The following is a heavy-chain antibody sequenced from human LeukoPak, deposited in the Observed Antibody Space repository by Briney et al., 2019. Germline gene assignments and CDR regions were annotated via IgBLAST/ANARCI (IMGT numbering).Heavy chain of an antibody. V-gene: IGHV3-23*01. CDR1: GFTFSSYA. D-gene: IGHD3-16*02. J-gene: IGHJ4*02. CDR2: ISGSGGST. Sequence: GGSLRLSCAASGFTFSSYAMSWVCQAPEKGLEWVSAISGSGGSTYYADSVKGRFTISRDNSKNTLYLQMNSLRAEDTAVYYCATHLRLGELSLYYWGQGTLVTVSS. CDR3: ATHLRLGELSLYY.